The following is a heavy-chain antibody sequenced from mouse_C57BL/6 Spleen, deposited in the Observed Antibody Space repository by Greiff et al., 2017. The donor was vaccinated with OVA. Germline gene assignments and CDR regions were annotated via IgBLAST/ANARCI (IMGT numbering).Heavy chain of an antibody. Sequence: LEESGPELVKPGASVKISCKASGYAFSSSWMNWVKQRPGKGLEWIGRIYPGDGDTKYNGKFKGKATLTADKSSSTAYMQLSSLTSEDSAVYFCARSRSGAMDYWGQGTSVTVSS. CDR3: ARSRSGAMDY. V-gene: IGHV1-82*01. D-gene: IGHD3-1*01. J-gene: IGHJ4*01. CDR2: IYPGDGDT. CDR1: GYAFSSSW.